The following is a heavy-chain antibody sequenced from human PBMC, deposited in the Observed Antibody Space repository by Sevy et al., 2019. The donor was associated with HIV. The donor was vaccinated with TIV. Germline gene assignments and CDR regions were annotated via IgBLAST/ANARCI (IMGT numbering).Heavy chain of an antibody. CDR3: ARGEGYCSGGSCYAWGAFDI. CDR2: IKQDGSEK. J-gene: IGHJ3*02. CDR1: GFTFSSHW. D-gene: IGHD2-15*01. V-gene: IGHV3-7*03. Sequence: GGSLRLSCAASGFTFSSHWMSWVRQAPGKGLEWVANIKQDGSEKYYVDSVKGRFTISRDNAKNSLYLQMNSLRAEDTAVYYCARGEGYCSGGSCYAWGAFDIWGQGTMVTVSS.